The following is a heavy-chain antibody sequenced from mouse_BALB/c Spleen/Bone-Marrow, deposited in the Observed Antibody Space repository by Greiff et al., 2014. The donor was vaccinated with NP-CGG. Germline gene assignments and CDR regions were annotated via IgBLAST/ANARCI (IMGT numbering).Heavy chain of an antibody. Sequence: EVQVVESGGGLVQPGGSMKLSCAASGFAFSDTWLDWARQSPEKGPEWVAEIRTKADDHATYYAESVKGRFTISRDDSISSVYLQMNSLRAEDTGIYYCTPHPFDYWGQGTTLTVSS. V-gene: IGHV6-6*01. CDR2: IRTKADDHAT. CDR1: GFAFSDTW. CDR3: TPHPFDY. J-gene: IGHJ2*01.